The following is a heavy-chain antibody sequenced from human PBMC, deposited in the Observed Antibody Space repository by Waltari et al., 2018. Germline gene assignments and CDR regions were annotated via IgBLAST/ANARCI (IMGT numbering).Heavy chain of an antibody. D-gene: IGHD6-13*01. CDR2: IYPYHGNT. CDR3: ARDDVDSSNFGGF. V-gene: IGHV1-18*04. CDR1: GYIFSNNS. Sequence: QLAQSGAEVKKPGASVKLSCKAYGYIFSNNSITCVRQAPGQGLEWMGWIYPYHGNTKYEQNFQGRVTMTTDTSTTTAYMEIRSLRSDDTAIYYCARDDVDSSNFGGFWGQGTLVTVSS. J-gene: IGHJ4*02.